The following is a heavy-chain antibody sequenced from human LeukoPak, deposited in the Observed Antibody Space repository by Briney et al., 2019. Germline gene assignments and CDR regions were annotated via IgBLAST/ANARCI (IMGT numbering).Heavy chain of an antibody. D-gene: IGHD2-2*01. CDR1: GFTFSSYT. CDR2: IISSSSFI. CDR3: ARDFGGYCSSSSCYLGFLDY. Sequence: GGSLRLSCAASGFTFSSYTMNWVRQAPGKGLEWVSSIISSSSFIYYADSVKGRFTISRDNAKNPLYLQMNSLRAEDTAVYYCARDFGGYCSSSSCYLGFLDYWGQGTLVTVSS. J-gene: IGHJ4*02. V-gene: IGHV3-21*03.